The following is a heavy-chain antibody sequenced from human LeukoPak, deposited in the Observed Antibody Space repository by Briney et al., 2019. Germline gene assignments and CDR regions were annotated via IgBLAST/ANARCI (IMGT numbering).Heavy chain of an antibody. Sequence: AGRSLRLSSAASGFTFSTYAMSGVRQAPGKGLEWVSAISGSGGSTYYADSVKGRFTISRDNSKNTLYLQRNSLRAEDTAVYSCAKDHCSSTSCYTRFDYWGQGTLVTVSS. CDR1: GFTFSTYA. J-gene: IGHJ4*02. V-gene: IGHV3-23*01. D-gene: IGHD2-2*02. CDR3: AKDHCSSTSCYTRFDY. CDR2: ISGSGGST.